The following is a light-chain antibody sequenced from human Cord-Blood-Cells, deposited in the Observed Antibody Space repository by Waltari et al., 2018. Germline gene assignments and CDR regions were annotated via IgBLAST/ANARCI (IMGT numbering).Light chain of an antibody. CDR2: EVS. CDR3: SSYTSSSTLWV. Sequence: QSALTQPASVSGSPGQSLTISCTGTSSDVGCYNYVSWYQQHPGKAPKLMIYEVSNRPSGVSTRFSGSKSGNTASLTISGLQAEDEADYYCSSYTSSSTLWVFGGGTKLTVL. J-gene: IGLJ3*02. CDR1: SSDVGCYNY. V-gene: IGLV2-14*01.